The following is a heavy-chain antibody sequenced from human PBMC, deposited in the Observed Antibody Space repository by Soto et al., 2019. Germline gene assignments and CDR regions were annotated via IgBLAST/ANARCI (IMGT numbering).Heavy chain of an antibody. CDR1: GGAFTNYA. Sequence: QVQLLQSGAEVKKPGSSVKVSCKVSGGAFTNYALNWVRHGPGQGLEWLGGIIPLHNTSNYSLKFLGRVTVTADISSTTVYMEWNSLTSDDTATYYCASWSNWNPLYYDGLAVWGQGTTVTVSS. V-gene: IGHV1-69*06. J-gene: IGHJ6*02. CDR2: IIPLHNTS. D-gene: IGHD1-20*01. CDR3: ASWSNWNPLYYDGLAV.